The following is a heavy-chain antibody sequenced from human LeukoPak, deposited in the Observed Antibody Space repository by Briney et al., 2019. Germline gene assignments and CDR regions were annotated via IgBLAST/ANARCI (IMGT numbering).Heavy chain of an antibody. CDR3: ARTYCGGDCYSSRGWFDT. D-gene: IGHD2-21*02. Sequence: SVKVSCKASGYTFTSYGISWVRQAPGQGLEWMGGIIPIFGTANYAQKFQGKVTITADKSTSTAYMELSSLRSEDTAVYYCARTYCGGDCYSSRGWFDTWGQGTLVTVSS. J-gene: IGHJ5*02. CDR1: GYTFTSYG. V-gene: IGHV1-69*06. CDR2: IIPIFGTA.